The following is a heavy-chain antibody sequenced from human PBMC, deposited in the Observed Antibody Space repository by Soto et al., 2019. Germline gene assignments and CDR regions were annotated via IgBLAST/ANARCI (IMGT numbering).Heavy chain of an antibody. V-gene: IGHV3-21*01. Sequence: EVQLVESGGGLVKPGGSLRLSCVASGFTFSSYSMNWVRQAPGKGLEWVSSISSSSSYIYYADSVKGRFTISRDNAKNSLYLQMNSLRAEDTAVYYCARVYCSSTSCYPPYYYYGMDVWGQGTTVTVSS. D-gene: IGHD2-2*01. CDR2: ISSSSSYI. CDR3: ARVYCSSTSCYPPYYYYGMDV. CDR1: GFTFSSYS. J-gene: IGHJ6*02.